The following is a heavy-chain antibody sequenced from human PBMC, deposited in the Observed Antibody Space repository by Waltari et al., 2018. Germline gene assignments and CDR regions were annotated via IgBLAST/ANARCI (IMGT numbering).Heavy chain of an antibody. Sequence: QVQLVQSGAEVKKPGASVKVSCKASGYTFTSYDINWVRQATGHGLGWMGWMNPNSGNTGDAQKFQCRVTMTRNTAISTAYMELSSLISEDTAVYYCARGLTRAFDIWGQGTMVTVSS. V-gene: IGHV1-8*02. CDR3: ARGLTRAFDI. J-gene: IGHJ3*02. D-gene: IGHD2-15*01. CDR2: MNPNSGNT. CDR1: GYTFTSYD.